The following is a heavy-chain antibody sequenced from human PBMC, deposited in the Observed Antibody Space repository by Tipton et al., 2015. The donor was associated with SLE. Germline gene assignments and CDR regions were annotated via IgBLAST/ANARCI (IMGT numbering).Heavy chain of an antibody. V-gene: IGHV4-39*07. CDR1: GGSINTGSYY. CDR2: VYYSGSI. J-gene: IGHJ4*01. D-gene: IGHD2-8*02. Sequence: TLSLTCTVSGGSINTGSYYWGWIRQPPGRGLEWIGSVYYSGSIYSTPSLRSRVSISVDASKNQFSLKMTSVTAADTAIYYCARDRDTGDFDYWVHGSLGTVSS. CDR3: ARDRDTGDFDY.